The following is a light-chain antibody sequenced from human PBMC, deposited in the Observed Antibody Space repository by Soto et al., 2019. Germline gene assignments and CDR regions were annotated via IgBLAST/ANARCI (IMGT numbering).Light chain of an antibody. V-gene: IGLV2-8*01. Sequence: QSALTQPASVSASPGQSITISCTGTSSDVGGYDLVSWYQQRPGKAPKLMIYEVSKRPPGVPDRFSGSKSGNAASLTVSGLRAEDEADYYCSSYAGSNIGVFGGGTKVTVL. J-gene: IGLJ3*02. CDR1: SSDVGGYDL. CDR3: SSYAGSNIGV. CDR2: EVS.